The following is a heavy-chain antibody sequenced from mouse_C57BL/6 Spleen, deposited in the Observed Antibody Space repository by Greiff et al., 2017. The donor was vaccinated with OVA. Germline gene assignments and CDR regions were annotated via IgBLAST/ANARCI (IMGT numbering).Heavy chain of an antibody. J-gene: IGHJ2*01. V-gene: IGHV1-82*01. CDR2: IYPGDGDT. Sequence: VQLVESGPELVKPGASVKISCKASGYAFSSSWMNWVKQRPGKGLEWIGRIYPGDGDTNYNGKFKGKATLTADKSSSTAYMQLSSLTSEDSAVYFGAREGAAQATYFDYWGQGTTLTVSS. CDR3: AREGAAQATYFDY. D-gene: IGHD3-2*02. CDR1: GYAFSSSW.